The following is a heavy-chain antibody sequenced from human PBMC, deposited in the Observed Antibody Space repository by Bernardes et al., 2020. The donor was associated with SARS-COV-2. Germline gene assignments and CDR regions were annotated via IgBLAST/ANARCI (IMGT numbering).Heavy chain of an antibody. CDR1: GFTFSRYY. CDR3: AREGYYCSSTSSGSPGGMDV. D-gene: IGHD2-2*01. V-gene: IGHV3-13*04. CDR2: IRNAGDT. J-gene: IGHJ6*02. Sequence: GSSLRLSCATSGFTFSRYYMPWVRQAPGKGLEWVSTIRNAGDTHHQGYVKGRLTISRENAKNSLYLQMNSLRAGDTAVYYCAREGYYCSSTSSGSPGGMDVWGQATTVTVSS.